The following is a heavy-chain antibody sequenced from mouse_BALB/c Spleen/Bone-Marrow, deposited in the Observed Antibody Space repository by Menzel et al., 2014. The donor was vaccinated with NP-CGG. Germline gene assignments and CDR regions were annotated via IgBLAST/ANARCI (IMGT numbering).Heavy chain of an antibody. Sequence: DVHLVESGGGLVQPGGSRKLSCAASGFTFSSFGVHWVRQAPEKGLEWVAYISSGSSTIYYADTVKGRFTISRDNPKNTLFLQMTSLRSEDTAMYYCAREKYGYDYWGQGTTLTVSS. J-gene: IGHJ2*01. CDR2: ISSGSSTI. CDR1: GFTFSSFG. D-gene: IGHD2-10*02. CDR3: AREKYGYDY. V-gene: IGHV5-17*02.